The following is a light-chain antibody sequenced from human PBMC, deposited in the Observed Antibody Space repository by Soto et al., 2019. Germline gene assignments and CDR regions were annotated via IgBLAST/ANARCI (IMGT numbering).Light chain of an antibody. CDR3: HQYGSSPYT. CDR2: GAS. CDR1: QSVSSSY. J-gene: IGKJ2*01. Sequence: EIVLTQSPGTLSLSPGERATLSCRASQSVSSSYLAWYQQKPGQAPRLLIYGASSRATGIPDRFSGSESGTDFTLTISRLEPEDFSVYYCHQYGSSPYTFGQGTKLEIK. V-gene: IGKV3-20*01.